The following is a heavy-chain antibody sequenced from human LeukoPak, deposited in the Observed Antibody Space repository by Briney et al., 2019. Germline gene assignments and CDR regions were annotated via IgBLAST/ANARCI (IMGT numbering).Heavy chain of an antibody. CDR1: GFIFSNAW. CDR3: AREPYDFWSAASVPGSYYMDV. Sequence: GGSLRLPCAASGFIFSNAWMNWVRQAPGKGLEWVSYISSSGSTIYYVDSVKGRFTISRDNAKNSLFLQMNSLRAEDTAIYYCAREPYDFWSAASVPGSYYMDVWGKGTTVTVSS. CDR2: ISSSGSTI. D-gene: IGHD3-3*01. J-gene: IGHJ6*03. V-gene: IGHV3-48*04.